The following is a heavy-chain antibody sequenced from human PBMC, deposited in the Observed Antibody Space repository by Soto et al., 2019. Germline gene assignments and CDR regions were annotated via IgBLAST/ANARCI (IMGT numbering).Heavy chain of an antibody. J-gene: IGHJ4*02. CDR2: IFSNDEK. CDR3: ESTRSVGDSSVFDD. V-gene: IGHV2-26*01. D-gene: IGHD2-2*01. CDR1: GFSLSNARMG. Sequence: YGPPLVNPTETLTLTCTVSGFSLSNARMGVSWIRQPPGKALEWLAHIFSNDEKSYSTSLKSRLTISKDTSKSQVVLTMTNMDPVHTATWYCESTRSVGDSSVFDDWGPGHLLT.